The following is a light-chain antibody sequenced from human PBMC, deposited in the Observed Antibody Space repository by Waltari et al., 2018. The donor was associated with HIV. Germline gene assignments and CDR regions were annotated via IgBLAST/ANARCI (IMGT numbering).Light chain of an antibody. J-gene: IGLJ3*02. V-gene: IGLV1-40*01. CDR1: SSNIGHGSD. CDR2: GNS. CDR3: QSYDSSLSVWV. Sequence: QSVLTQPPSVSGAPGQRVTISCPRSSSNIGHGSDVPWYQQIPGTAPKPLNSGNSHRPSGVPDRFSGSKSGTSASLAITGLQAEDEADYYCQSYDSSLSVWVFGGGTKLTVL.